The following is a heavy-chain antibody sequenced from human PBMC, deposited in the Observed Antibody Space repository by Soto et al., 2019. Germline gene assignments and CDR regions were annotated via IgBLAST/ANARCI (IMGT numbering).Heavy chain of an antibody. CDR2: ISSSGSTI. D-gene: IGHD6-6*01. V-gene: IGHV3-11*01. CDR3: ASSGYSSSDYFDY. Sequence: GKGLEWVSYISSSGSTIYYADSVKGRFTISRDNAKNSLYLQMNSLRAEDTAVYYGASSGYSSSDYFDYWGQGSLVIGFS. J-gene: IGHJ4*02.